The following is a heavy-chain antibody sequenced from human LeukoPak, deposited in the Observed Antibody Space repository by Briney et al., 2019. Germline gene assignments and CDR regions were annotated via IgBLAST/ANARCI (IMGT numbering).Heavy chain of an antibody. V-gene: IGHV1-3*03. Sequence: ASVKVSCKASGYTFTSYAMHWVRQAPGQRLEWMGWINAGNGNTKYSQEFQGRVTITRDTSASTAYMEVSSLRSEDMAVYYCARGGTFSRDYGKRGERGPFDYWGQGTLVTVSS. D-gene: IGHD4-17*01. CDR3: ARGGTFSRDYGKRGERGPFDY. CDR2: INAGNGNT. CDR1: GYTFTSYA. J-gene: IGHJ4*02.